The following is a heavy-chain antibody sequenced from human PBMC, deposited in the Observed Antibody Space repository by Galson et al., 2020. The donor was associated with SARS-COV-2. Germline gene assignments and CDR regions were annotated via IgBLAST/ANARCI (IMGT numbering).Heavy chain of an antibody. CDR3: ARTRYYDFWSGYYGPYYYYYYMDV. J-gene: IGHJ6*03. CDR1: GGSISSYY. CDR2: IYYSGST. V-gene: IGHV4-59*01. D-gene: IGHD3-3*01. Sequence: SETLSLTCTVSGGSISSYYWSWIRQPPGKGLEWIGYIYYSGSTNYNPSLKSRVTISVETSKNQFSLKLISVTAADTAVYYCARTRYYDFWSGYYGPYYYYYYMDVWGKGTTVTVSS.